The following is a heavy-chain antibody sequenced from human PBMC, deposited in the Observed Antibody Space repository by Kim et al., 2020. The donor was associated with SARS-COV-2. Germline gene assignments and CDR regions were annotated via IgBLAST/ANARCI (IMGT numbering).Heavy chain of an antibody. J-gene: IGHJ4*02. CDR1: GGSISSSSYY. CDR2: IYYSGST. CDR3: ARSSPPQEAPNSQTRGDLYYFDY. V-gene: IGHV4-39*07. Sequence: SETLSLTCTVSGGSISSSSYYWGWIRQPPGKGLEWIGSIYYSGSTYYNPSLKSRVTISVDTSKNQFSLKLSSVTDADTAVYYCARSSPPQEAPNSQTRGDLYYFDYWGQGTLVTVSS. D-gene: IGHD3-16*01.